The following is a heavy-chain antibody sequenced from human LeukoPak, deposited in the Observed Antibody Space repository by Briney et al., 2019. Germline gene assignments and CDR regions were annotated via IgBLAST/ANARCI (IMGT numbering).Heavy chain of an antibody. CDR1: GYTFSSYG. CDR3: ARALPFTAAGTPFDY. D-gene: IGHD6-13*01. V-gene: IGHV1-18*04. J-gene: IGHJ4*02. CDR2: ISGYNGNT. Sequence: ASVKVSCKASGYTFSSYGITWVRQAPGQGLGWMGWISGYNGNTNYAQKLQGRVTMTTDTSTSTAYVELRSLRSDDTALYYCARALPFTAAGTPFDYWGQGTLVTVSS.